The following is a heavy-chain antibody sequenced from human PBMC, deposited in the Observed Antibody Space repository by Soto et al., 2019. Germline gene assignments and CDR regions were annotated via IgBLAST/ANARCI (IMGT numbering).Heavy chain of an antibody. Sequence: SVKVSCRASRYTFTSYSLPWVRQAPGHGLEWMGWINPNSGGTNYAQKFQGWVTMTRDTSISTAYMELSRLRSDDTAVYYCARAVGYCSSTSCYAGWFDPWGQGTLVTVSS. CDR3: ARAVGYCSSTSCYAGWFDP. CDR1: RYTFTSYS. D-gene: IGHD2-2*01. CDR2: INPNSGGT. J-gene: IGHJ5*02. V-gene: IGHV1-2*04.